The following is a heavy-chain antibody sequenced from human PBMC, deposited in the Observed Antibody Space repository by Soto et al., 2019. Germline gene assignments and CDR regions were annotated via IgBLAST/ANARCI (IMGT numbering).Heavy chain of an antibody. J-gene: IGHJ2*01. Sequence: QLQLQESGPGLVKPSETLSLTCTGSGGSISSSSYYWGWIRQPPGKGLEWIGSIYYSGSTYYNPSPKSRRNIILDPAKDPFPLKLSSVTAADTAVYYCARPDAANWYFDPWGRGTLVTVSS. CDR2: IYYSGST. CDR3: ARPDAANWYFDP. D-gene: IGHD6-25*01. V-gene: IGHV4-39*01. CDR1: GGSISSSSYY.